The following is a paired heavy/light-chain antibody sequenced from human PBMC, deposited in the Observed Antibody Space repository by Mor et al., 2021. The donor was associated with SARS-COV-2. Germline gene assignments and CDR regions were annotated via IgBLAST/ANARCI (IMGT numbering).Light chain of an antibody. CDR2: DVD. Sequence: QSALTQPRSVSGSPGQSVTISCTGTRSDVGTYDYVSWYQQHAGKAPKLLIYDVDKRPSGVPDRFSGSKSGSTASLTISGLQADDEADYYCCSYAGIYTLNYVFGIGTKVTVL. CDR3: CSYAGIYTLNYV. J-gene: IGLJ1*01. CDR1: RSDVGTYDY. V-gene: IGLV2-11*01.
Heavy chain of an antibody. J-gene: IGHJ6*02. Sequence: EVQLLESGGGLVQPGGSLRLSCAASGFTFSSFGMNWVRQAPGKGLEWVSGISGNGGNTYYADSVKGRFAISRDNSKNTLYLQVNSLRAEDTALYYCAKDRHYFASGAYYPSSYYYGLDVWGQGTAVTVSS. V-gene: IGHV3-23*01. CDR3: AKDRHYFASGAYYPSSYYYGLDV. CDR2: ISGNGGNT. D-gene: IGHD3-10*01. CDR1: GFTFSSFG.